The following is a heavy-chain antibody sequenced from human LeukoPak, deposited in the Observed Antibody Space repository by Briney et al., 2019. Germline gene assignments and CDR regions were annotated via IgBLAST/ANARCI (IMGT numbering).Heavy chain of an antibody. Sequence: ASVKVSCKASGYSFTSYGISWVRQDPGQGLEWMGWISAYNGNTNYAQKLQGRVTMTTDTPTSTAYMELRSLRSDDTAVYYCARGTLRITIFGVVIINGMDVWGQGTTVTVSS. CDR3: ARGTLRITIFGVVIINGMDV. D-gene: IGHD3-3*01. V-gene: IGHV1-18*01. J-gene: IGHJ6*02. CDR1: GYSFTSYG. CDR2: ISAYNGNT.